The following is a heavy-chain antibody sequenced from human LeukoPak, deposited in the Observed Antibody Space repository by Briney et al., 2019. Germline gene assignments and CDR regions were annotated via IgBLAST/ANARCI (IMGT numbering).Heavy chain of an antibody. V-gene: IGHV3-30*02. J-gene: IGHJ6*03. CDR2: IRYDGSNK. Sequence: GGSLRLSCAASGFTFSSYGMHWVRQAPGKGLEWVAFIRYDGSNKYYADSVKGRFTISRDNSKNTLYLQMNSLRAEDTAVYYCAKPPDYGGNSGGYMDVWGKGTTVTVSS. D-gene: IGHD4-23*01. CDR3: AKPPDYGGNSGGYMDV. CDR1: GFTFSSYG.